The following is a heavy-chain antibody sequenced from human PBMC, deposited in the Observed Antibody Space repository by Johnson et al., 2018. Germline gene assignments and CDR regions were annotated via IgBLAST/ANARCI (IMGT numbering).Heavy chain of an antibody. V-gene: IGHV3-23*04. Sequence: VQLVQSGGGLVQPGGSLRLSCAASGFTFSRYAMSWVRQAPGKGLEWVSSISATGGSTYYADSVKGRFTISRDNSKNTLYLQMKSLKTEDTAVYYCTRGNGELSPYYYYGMDVWGQGTTVTVSS. CDR2: ISATGGST. CDR3: TRGNGELSPYYYYGMDV. CDR1: GFTFSRYA. D-gene: IGHD3-10*01. J-gene: IGHJ6*02.